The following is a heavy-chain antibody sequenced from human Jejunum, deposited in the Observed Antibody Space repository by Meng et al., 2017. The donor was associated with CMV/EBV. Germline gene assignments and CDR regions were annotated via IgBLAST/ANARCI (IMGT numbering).Heavy chain of an antibody. Sequence: VQLCGSAGGVVQPGRSLRFPCAASGFNFRKYGMHWVRQAPGKGQEWLAIISCDGTNKYYADSLKGRFTISRDNSKNTAFLQMNSLRPDDTGVYYCTSDYGGFDPWGQGTLVTVSS. CDR1: GFNFRKYG. D-gene: IGHD4/OR15-4a*01. J-gene: IGHJ5*02. V-gene: IGHV3-30*03. CDR3: TSDYGGFDP. CDR2: ISCDGTNK.